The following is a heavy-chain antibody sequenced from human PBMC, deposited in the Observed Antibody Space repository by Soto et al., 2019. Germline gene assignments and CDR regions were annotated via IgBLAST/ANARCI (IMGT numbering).Heavy chain of an antibody. D-gene: IGHD1-26*01. CDR1: GGSISSGGYY. CDR2: IYYSGST. V-gene: IGHV4-31*03. Sequence: QVQLQESGPGLVKPSQTLSLTCTVSGGSISSGGYYWSWIRPHPGKGLEWIGYIYYSGSTYYNPSLENRVTISVATWKTQFSPKMSSVTAADTAVYYCAGEAYAQSGYYFDYWCQGTLDTVSS. CDR3: AGEAYAQSGYYFDY. J-gene: IGHJ4*02.